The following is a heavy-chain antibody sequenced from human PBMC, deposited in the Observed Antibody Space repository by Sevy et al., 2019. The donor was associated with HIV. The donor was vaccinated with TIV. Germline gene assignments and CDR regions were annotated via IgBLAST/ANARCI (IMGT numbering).Heavy chain of an antibody. CDR2: IKQDGSVK. Sequence: GGSLRLSCVASGFTLNSYWMSWVRQAPGKGLEWVANIKQDGSVKYYVNSVKGRFTISRDNARNLLYLQMNSLRVEDTALYYCVRAISADGSFWGQGTLVTVSS. V-gene: IGHV3-7*01. CDR1: GFTLNSYW. D-gene: IGHD6-13*01. CDR3: VRAISADGSF. J-gene: IGHJ4*02.